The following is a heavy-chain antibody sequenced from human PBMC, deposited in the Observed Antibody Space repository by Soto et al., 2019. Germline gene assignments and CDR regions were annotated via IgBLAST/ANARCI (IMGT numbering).Heavy chain of an antibody. CDR2: ISGSGGST. D-gene: IGHD1-26*01. CDR1: GFTFSSYA. J-gene: IGHJ4*02. Sequence: PGGSLRLSCAASGFTFSSYAMSWVRQAPGKGLEWVSAISGSGGSTYYADSVKGRFTISRDNSKNTLYLQMNSLRAEDTAVYYCAKRKNSGSYYGSCFDYWGQGTLVTVSS. CDR3: AKRKNSGSYYGSCFDY. V-gene: IGHV3-23*01.